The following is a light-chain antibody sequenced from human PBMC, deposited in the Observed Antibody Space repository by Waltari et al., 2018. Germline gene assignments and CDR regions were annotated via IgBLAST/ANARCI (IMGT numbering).Light chain of an antibody. CDR2: DVT. Sequence: QSALTQPAAVSGSPGQSITISCTGTSTDVGVYNYVSWYQQHPGKAPKLMIYDVTNRPSGVADRFSGAKSGNTASLAISGRQAEDEADYYCSAYTSSSTLGVFGGGTKLTVL. V-gene: IGLV2-14*03. CDR3: SAYTSSSTLGV. CDR1: STDVGVYNY. J-gene: IGLJ2*01.